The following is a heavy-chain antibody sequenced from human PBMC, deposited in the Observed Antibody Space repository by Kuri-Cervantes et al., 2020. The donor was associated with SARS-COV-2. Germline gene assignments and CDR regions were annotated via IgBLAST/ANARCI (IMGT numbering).Heavy chain of an antibody. CDR3: ARDSRGEPQYIYGMDV. CDR2: IKQDGSEK. CDR1: GSTFSSYW. D-gene: IGHD1-14*01. J-gene: IGHJ6*02. V-gene: IGHV3-7*03. Sequence: GESLKISCAASGSTFSSYWMSWVRQAPGKGLEWVANIKQDGSEKYYVDSVKGRFTISRDNAKNSLYLQMNSLRAEDAAVYYCARDSRGEPQYIYGMDVWGQGTTVTVSS.